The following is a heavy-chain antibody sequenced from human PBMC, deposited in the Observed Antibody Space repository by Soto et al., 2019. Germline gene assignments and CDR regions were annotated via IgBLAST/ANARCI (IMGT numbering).Heavy chain of an antibody. CDR2: IIPISGTA. J-gene: IGHJ4*02. D-gene: IGHD3-22*01. CDR1: RYTFTSYA. V-gene: IGHV1-69*13. Sequence: SVKVSCTASRYTFTSYAMPWVRKAPGQGLEWMGGIIPISGTANYAQKVQCRVTITADESTSTAYMELSSLRSEDTAVYYCAKAPRQYYYDSSGYYLDYWGQGTLVTVSS. CDR3: AKAPRQYYYDSSGYYLDY.